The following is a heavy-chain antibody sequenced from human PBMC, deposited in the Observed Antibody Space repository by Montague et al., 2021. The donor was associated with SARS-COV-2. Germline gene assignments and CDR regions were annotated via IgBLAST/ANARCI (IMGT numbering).Heavy chain of an antibody. V-gene: IGHV3-30-3*01. CDR3: ARVLGGYYGMDV. Sequence: LSLTCTVSGGSISSYYWNWIRQAPGKGLEWVAVISYDGSNKYYADSVKGRFTISRDNSKNTLYLQMNSLRAEDTAVYYCARVLGGYYGMDVWGQGTTVTVSS. J-gene: IGHJ6*02. D-gene: IGHD2/OR15-2a*01. CDR2: ISYDGSNK. CDR1: GGSISSYY.